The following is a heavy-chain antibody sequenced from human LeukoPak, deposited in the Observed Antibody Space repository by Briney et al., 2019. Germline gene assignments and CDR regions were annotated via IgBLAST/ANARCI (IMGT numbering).Heavy chain of an antibody. J-gene: IGHJ4*02. CDR1: GGSISSYY. CDR3: ARVIGSYFDY. CDR2: IYDSGNT. V-gene: IGHV4-59*01. D-gene: IGHD1-26*01. Sequence: SETLSLTCTVSGGSISSYYWSWIRQPPGKGLEWIGDIYDSGNTKYNPSLKSRVTISVDTSRNQFSLNLSSVTAADSAVYYCARVIGSYFDYWGQGTLVTVSP.